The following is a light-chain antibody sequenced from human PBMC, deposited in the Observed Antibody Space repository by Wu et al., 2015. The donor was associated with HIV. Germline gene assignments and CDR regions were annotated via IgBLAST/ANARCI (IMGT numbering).Light chain of an antibody. V-gene: IGKV3-11*01. CDR1: QSVSRF. CDR2: DTS. J-gene: IGKJ1*01. Sequence: EIVLTQSPATLSLSPGERATLSCRASQSVSRFLAWYQHKPGQAPRVVIYDTSTRALGIPARFSGSGFGTEFTLTINNIESEDFGVYYCQQYESRPRTFGQGTKVEIK. CDR3: QQYESRPRT.